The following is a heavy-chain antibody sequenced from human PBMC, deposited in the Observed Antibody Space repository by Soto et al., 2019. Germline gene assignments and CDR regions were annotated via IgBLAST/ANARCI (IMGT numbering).Heavy chain of an antibody. J-gene: IGHJ4*02. V-gene: IGHV3-15*01. Sequence: GGSLRLSCAASGFTFSNAWMSWVRQAPGKGLEWVGRIKSKTDGGTTDYAAPVKGRFTISRDDSKNTLYLQMNSLKTEDTAVYYCTTQRYSSSWYGGGYYFDYWGQGTLVTVSS. D-gene: IGHD6-13*01. CDR1: GFTFSNAW. CDR3: TTQRYSSSWYGGGYYFDY. CDR2: IKSKTDGGTT.